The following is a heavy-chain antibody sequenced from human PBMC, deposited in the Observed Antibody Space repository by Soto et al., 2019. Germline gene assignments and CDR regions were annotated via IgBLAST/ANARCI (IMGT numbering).Heavy chain of an antibody. J-gene: IGHJ5*02. Sequence: SLRLSCEASGFPFNTYAMAWFRQVPGMGLEWVSTTSIGGNTDLAESVRGRFTVSRDNSKNTLYLQMTNLRVEDAAIYFCARDLRPGLIVPTKSGFDPWGQGTRVTVS. V-gene: IGHV3-23*01. CDR2: TSIGGNT. CDR3: ARDLRPGLIVPTKSGFDP. CDR1: GFPFNTYA. D-gene: IGHD2-21*01.